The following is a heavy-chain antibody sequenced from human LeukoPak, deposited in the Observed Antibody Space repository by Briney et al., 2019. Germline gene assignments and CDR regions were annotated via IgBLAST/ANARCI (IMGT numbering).Heavy chain of an antibody. CDR2: IKQDESEK. V-gene: IGHV3-7*03. Sequence: GGSLRLSCAASGFTFSAYWMSWVRQAPGKGLEWVANIKQDESEKYCVDSVKGRFTISRDNAKKSLYLQMNSLRAEDTAVYYCARDGWPFDSWGQGTLVTVSS. CDR3: ARDGWPFDS. J-gene: IGHJ5*01. CDR1: GFTFSAYW. D-gene: IGHD2-15*01.